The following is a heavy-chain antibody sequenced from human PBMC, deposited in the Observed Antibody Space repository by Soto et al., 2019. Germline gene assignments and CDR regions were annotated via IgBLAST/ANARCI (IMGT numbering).Heavy chain of an antibody. V-gene: IGHV3-74*01. D-gene: IGHD4-17*01. J-gene: IGHJ4*02. Sequence: EVQLVESGGGLIQPGGSLRLSCAASGFTFSSYWMHWVRQTPGKGLVWVSRIDREGSDTAYADSVKGRFTISRDNAKNTLYLQMNSLRAEDTAVYYCARATTTVTTRPTLGYWGQGTLVTVCS. CDR1: GFTFSSYW. CDR2: IDREGSDT. CDR3: ARATTTVTTRPTLGY.